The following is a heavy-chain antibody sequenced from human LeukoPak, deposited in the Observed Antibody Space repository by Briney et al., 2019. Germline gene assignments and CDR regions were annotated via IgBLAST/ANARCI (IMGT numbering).Heavy chain of an antibody. Sequence: GGSLRLSCAASGFTFSSYSMNWVRRAPGKGLEWVSSISSSSSYIYYADSVKGRFTISRDNAKNSLYLQMNSLRVEDTAVYYCARARKLTTVTTFSYFDYWGQGTLVTVSS. CDR2: ISSSSSYI. D-gene: IGHD4-11*01. CDR1: GFTFSSYS. J-gene: IGHJ4*02. V-gene: IGHV3-21*01. CDR3: ARARKLTTVTTFSYFDY.